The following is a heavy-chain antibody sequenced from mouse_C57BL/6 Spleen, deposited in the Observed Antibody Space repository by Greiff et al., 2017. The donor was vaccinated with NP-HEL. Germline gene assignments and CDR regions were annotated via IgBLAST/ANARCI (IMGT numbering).Heavy chain of an antibody. CDR2: INPNNGGT. V-gene: IGHV1-26*01. CDR3: ARSPYDPWYVDV. Sequence: EVQLQQSGPELVKPGASVKISCTASGYTFTDYYMNWVKQSHGKSLEWIGDINPNNGGTSYNQKFKGKATLTVDKSSSTAYMELSSLTSEDSAVYYCARSPYDPWYVDVWGTGTTVTVSS. D-gene: IGHD1-1*01. CDR1: GYTFTDYY. J-gene: IGHJ1*03.